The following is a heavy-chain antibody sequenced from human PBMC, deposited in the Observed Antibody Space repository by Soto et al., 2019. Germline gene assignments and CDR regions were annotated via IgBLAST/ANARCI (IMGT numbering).Heavy chain of an antibody. CDR1: GDSISSRGYY. CDR2: IYFTGTT. CDR3: ARVSWGYYFSGSFFQTYYFDY. V-gene: IGHV4-31*03. Sequence: PSETLSLTCTVSGDSISSRGYYWSWIRHRPGQGLEWIGYIYFTGTTEYNPSLKSRLTISVDTSKNQLSLRLSSVTAADTAVYYCARVSWGYYFSGSFFQTYYFDYWGQGTPVTAPQ. D-gene: IGHD2-15*01. J-gene: IGHJ4*02.